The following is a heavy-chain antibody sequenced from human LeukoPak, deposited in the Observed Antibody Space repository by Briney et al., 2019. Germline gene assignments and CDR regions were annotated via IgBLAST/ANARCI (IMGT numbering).Heavy chain of an antibody. D-gene: IGHD4-17*01. CDR3: ARSNGDYVYYFDY. CDR1: GFTFSSQS. J-gene: IGHJ4*02. CDR2: ISSSSGGPI. Sequence: GGSLRLSCAASGFTFSSQSMNWVRQAPGKGLEWVSYISSSSGGPIYYADSVKGRFTISRDNAKNSLYLQMNSLRAEDTAVYYCARSNGDYVYYFDYWGQGTLVTVSS. V-gene: IGHV3-48*04.